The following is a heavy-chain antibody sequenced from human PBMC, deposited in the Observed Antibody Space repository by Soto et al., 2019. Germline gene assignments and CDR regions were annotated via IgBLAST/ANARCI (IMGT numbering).Heavy chain of an antibody. D-gene: IGHD6-13*01. J-gene: IGHJ4*02. Sequence: QITLKESGPTLVKPTQTLTLTCTFSGFSLSTSGVGVGWIRQPPGKALEWLALIYWDDDKRYSPSLKSRLTIPKDTSKNQVVLTLPTMDPVDTATYYCAHSLAAAGTLEYYFDYWGQGTLVTVSS. CDR1: GFSLSTSGVG. CDR2: IYWDDDK. V-gene: IGHV2-5*02. CDR3: AHSLAAAGTLEYYFDY.